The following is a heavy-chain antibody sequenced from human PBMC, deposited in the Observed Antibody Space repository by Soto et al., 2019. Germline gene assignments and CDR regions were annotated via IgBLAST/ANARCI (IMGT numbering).Heavy chain of an antibody. D-gene: IGHD6-13*01. Sequence: QVQLVQSGAEVKKPGASVKVSCKASGYTFTSYGISWVRQAPGQGLEWMGWISAYNGNTNYAQKLQGRVTMTTDTSTSTAYMELRSLRSDDTAVYYCASFSIAATDPYGMDVWGQGTMVTVSS. V-gene: IGHV1-18*01. CDR3: ASFSIAATDPYGMDV. CDR1: GYTFTSYG. J-gene: IGHJ6*02. CDR2: ISAYNGNT.